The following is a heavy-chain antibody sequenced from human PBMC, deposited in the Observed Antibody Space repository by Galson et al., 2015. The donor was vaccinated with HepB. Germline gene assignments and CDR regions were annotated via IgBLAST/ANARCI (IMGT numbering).Heavy chain of an antibody. CDR2: INPSGGST. Sequence: SCKASGYTFTSYYIHWVRQAPGQGLEWMGIINPSGGSTSYAQKFQGRVTMTRDTSTSTVYMELSSLRSEDTAVYYCASDRIRPPYYYYGMDVWGQGTTVTVSS. CDR1: GYTFTSYY. J-gene: IGHJ6*02. V-gene: IGHV1-46*01. D-gene: IGHD6-6*01. CDR3: ASDRIRPPYYYYGMDV.